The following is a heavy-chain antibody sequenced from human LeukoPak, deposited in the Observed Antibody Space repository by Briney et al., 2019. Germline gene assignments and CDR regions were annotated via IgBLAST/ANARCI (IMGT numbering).Heavy chain of an antibody. CDR1: GYTLTELS. Sequence: ASVKVSCKVSGYTLTELSMHWVRQAPGKGREWMGGFDPEDGETIYAQKFQGRVTMTEDKSTDTAYMELSSLRSEDTAVYYCATERTGSGSLPFDYWGQGTLVTVSS. CDR3: ATERTGSGSLPFDY. V-gene: IGHV1-24*01. D-gene: IGHD3-10*01. CDR2: FDPEDGET. J-gene: IGHJ4*02.